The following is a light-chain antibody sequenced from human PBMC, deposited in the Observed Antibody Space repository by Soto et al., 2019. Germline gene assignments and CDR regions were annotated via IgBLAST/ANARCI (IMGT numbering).Light chain of an antibody. V-gene: IGKV3-11*01. J-gene: IGKJ4*01. Sequence: EIVLTQSPATLSLSPGERATLSCRASQSISYYLAWYQQRPGQAPRLLIFDASNKATGIPARFSASGPGTDFTLTISSLEPEDVGVYYCQQRSNWRGTFGGGTKVEIK. CDR3: QQRSNWRGT. CDR1: QSISYY. CDR2: DAS.